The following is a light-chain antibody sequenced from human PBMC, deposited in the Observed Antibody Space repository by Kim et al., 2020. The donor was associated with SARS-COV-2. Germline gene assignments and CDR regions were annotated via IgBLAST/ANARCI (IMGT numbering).Light chain of an antibody. CDR2: QDS. Sequence: SYELTQPPSVSVSPGQTASITCSGDKLGDKYACWYQQKPGQSPVLVIYQDSKRPSGIPERFSGSNSGNTATLTISGTQAMDEADYYCQVWESTTTVFGGGTQLTVL. CDR3: QVWESTTTV. CDR1: KLGDKY. J-gene: IGLJ2*01. V-gene: IGLV3-1*01.